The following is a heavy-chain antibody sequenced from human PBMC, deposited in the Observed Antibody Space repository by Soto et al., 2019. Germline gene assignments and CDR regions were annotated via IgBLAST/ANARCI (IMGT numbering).Heavy chain of an antibody. CDR1: GFTFSSYA. D-gene: IGHD6-19*01. CDR3: ARDPTYSSGWYYFDY. CDR2: ISYDGSNK. Sequence: VQLVESGGGVVQPGRSLRLSCAASGFTFSSYAMHWVRQAPGKGLEWVAVISYDGSNKYYADSVKGRFTISRDNSKNTLYLQMNSLRAEDTAVYYCARDPTYSSGWYYFDYWGQGTLVTVSS. J-gene: IGHJ4*02. V-gene: IGHV3-30-3*01.